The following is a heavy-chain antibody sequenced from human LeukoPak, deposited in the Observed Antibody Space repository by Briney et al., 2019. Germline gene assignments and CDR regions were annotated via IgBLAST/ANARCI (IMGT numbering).Heavy chain of an antibody. CDR2: IYYSAST. J-gene: IGHJ4*02. Sequence: PSETLTLTCTVSGGSTSRGGYYWRWIRQYPGKGLELIGYIYYSASTYYNPSLRSRVNMSLDTPKNQFSLKLSSVTAADTAVYYCAVGWDYYGSGDWGQGSLVTVSS. D-gene: IGHD3-10*01. CDR1: GGSTSRGGYY. CDR3: AVGWDYYGSGD. V-gene: IGHV4-31*03.